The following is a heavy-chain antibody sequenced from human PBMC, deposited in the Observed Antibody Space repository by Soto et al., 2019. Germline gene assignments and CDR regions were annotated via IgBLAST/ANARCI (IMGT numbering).Heavy chain of an antibody. J-gene: IGHJ4*02. CDR2: IIPILGIA. Sequence: QVQLVQSGAEVKKPGSSVKVSCKASGGTFSSYTISWVRQAPGQGLEWMGRIIPILGIANYAQKFQGRVTITADKSTSTAYMELSSLRSEDTAVYYCARATVVAATLFDYWGQGTLVTVSS. D-gene: IGHD2-15*01. CDR1: GGTFSSYT. CDR3: ARATVVAATLFDY. V-gene: IGHV1-69*02.